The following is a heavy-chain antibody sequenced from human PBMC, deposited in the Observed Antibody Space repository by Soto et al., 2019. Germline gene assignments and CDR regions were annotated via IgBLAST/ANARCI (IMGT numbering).Heavy chain of an antibody. V-gene: IGHV1-46*01. D-gene: IGHD4-4*01. CDR2: INPSGGST. Sequence: ASVKVSCTASGYTFTSYGISWVRQAPGQGLEWMGIINPSGGSTSYAQKFQGRVTMTRDTSTSTVYMELSSLRSEDTAVYYCARDDRNSEWGYYYGMDVWGQGTTVTVSS. J-gene: IGHJ6*02. CDR1: GYTFTSYG. CDR3: ARDDRNSEWGYYYGMDV.